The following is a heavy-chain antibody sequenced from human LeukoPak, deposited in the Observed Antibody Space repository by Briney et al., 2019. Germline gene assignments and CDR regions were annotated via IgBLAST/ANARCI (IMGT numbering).Heavy chain of an antibody. V-gene: IGHV3-7*01. CDR2: IKQDGSEK. CDR1: GFTFSSYW. Sequence: GGSLRLSCAASGFTFSSYWMSWVRQAPGKGLEWVANIKQDGSEKYYVDSVKGRFTISRDNAKNSLYLQMNSLRAEDTAVYYCARDPMYCSGGSCVRYWGQGTLVTVSS. D-gene: IGHD2-15*01. CDR3: ARDPMYCSGGSCVRY. J-gene: IGHJ4*02.